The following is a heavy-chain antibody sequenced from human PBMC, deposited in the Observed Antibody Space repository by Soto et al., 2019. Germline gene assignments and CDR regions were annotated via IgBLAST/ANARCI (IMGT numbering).Heavy chain of an antibody. Sequence: EVQLLESGGGLVQPGGSLRLSCAASGFTFSTYAMIWVRQAPGKGLEWVSVITGSGGSTYSADSVKGRFTISRDTSKNTLFLQMNSLRAEDTAVYYCAKDRYGDYGGIDYWGQGTMVTVSS. CDR2: ITGSGGST. D-gene: IGHD4-17*01. CDR1: GFTFSTYA. J-gene: IGHJ4*02. V-gene: IGHV3-23*01. CDR3: AKDRYGDYGGIDY.